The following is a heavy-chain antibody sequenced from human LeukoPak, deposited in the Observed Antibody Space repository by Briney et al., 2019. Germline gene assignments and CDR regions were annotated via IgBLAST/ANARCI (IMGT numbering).Heavy chain of an antibody. CDR2: IVDSGGNT. D-gene: IGHD2-15*01. CDR3: AKGFLASCSGTRCYPFDH. CDR1: GFTFSSYA. V-gene: IGHV3-23*01. J-gene: IGHJ4*02. Sequence: GGSLRLSCAASGFTFSSYAMNWVRQTPGKGLEWVSSIVDSGGNTYHADSVKGRFTISRDNSENTVYMQMDSLRAEDTAVYYCAKGFLASCSGTRCYPFDHWGQGTPVTVSS.